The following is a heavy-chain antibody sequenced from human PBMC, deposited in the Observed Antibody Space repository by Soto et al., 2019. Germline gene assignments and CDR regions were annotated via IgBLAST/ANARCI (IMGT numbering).Heavy chain of an antibody. V-gene: IGHV1-18*01. CDR3: ARGRYGDY. J-gene: IGHJ4*02. CDR2: ISAHNGNT. CDR1: GYTFTSYG. D-gene: IGHD1-1*01. Sequence: QVHLVQSGAEVKKPGASVKVSCKASGYTFTSYGITWVRQAPGQGLEWMGWISAHNGNTEYAQKLQGRVIVTRDTSTSTAYMELRSLISDDPAVYYCARGRYGDYWGQGALVTVSS.